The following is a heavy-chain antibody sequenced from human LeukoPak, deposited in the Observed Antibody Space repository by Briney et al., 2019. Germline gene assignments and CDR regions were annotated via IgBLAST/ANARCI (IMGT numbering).Heavy chain of an antibody. D-gene: IGHD1-26*01. J-gene: IGHJ4*02. CDR1: GFTFSSYA. CDR2: IWYDGSNK. V-gene: IGHV3-33*08. Sequence: GGSLRLSCAASGFTFSSYAMSWVRQAPGKGLEWVAVIWYDGSNKYYADSVKGRFTISRDNSKNTLYLQMNSLRAEDTAVYYCARDQWELRAFDYWGQGTLVTVSS. CDR3: ARDQWELRAFDY.